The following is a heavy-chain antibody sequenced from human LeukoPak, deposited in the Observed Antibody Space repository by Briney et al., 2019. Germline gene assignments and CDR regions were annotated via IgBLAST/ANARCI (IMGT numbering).Heavy chain of an antibody. D-gene: IGHD5-24*01. CDR3: ARDRSYNLDY. CDR2: INGDGSST. J-gene: IGHJ4*02. Sequence: GGSLRLSCAASGFTFSSYWMHWVRQAPGKGLVWVSHINGDGSSTSYADSVKGRVTISRDHAKNTLYLQINSLTAEDSAVYYCARDRSYNLDYWGQGTLVTVSS. V-gene: IGHV3-74*01. CDR1: GFTFSSYW.